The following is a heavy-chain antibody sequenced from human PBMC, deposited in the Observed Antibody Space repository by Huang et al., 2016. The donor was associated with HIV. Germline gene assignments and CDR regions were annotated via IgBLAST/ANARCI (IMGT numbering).Heavy chain of an antibody. CDR1: GFMFSTFG. D-gene: IGHD4-17*01. CDR3: AKPSGDYEFFDF. J-gene: IGHJ4*02. CDR2: ISNDGSRK. V-gene: IGHV3-30*18. Sequence: QVHLEESGGGVVQPGRPLRLSCTASGFMFSTFGLDWVRQAPGKRLEWVAGISNDGSRKYYVDSVKGRFTISRDKSKNIVYLQMNSLRPEDTAVYYCAKPSGDYEFFDFWGQGTVVTVSS.